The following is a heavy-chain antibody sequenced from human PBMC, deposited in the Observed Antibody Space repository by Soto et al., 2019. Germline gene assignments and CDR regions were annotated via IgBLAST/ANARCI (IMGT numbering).Heavy chain of an antibody. D-gene: IGHD1-26*01. CDR3: ARDGRDQNAYYFYGMEV. V-gene: IGHV1-18*04. CDR1: GYSFTDSG. Sequence: ASVKVSCKVSGYSFTDSGISSVRQAPGQGLEWMGWISAHNHMINYAQKFQGRVTMTTETSTNTVYMEMRSLRPDDTAGYYCARDGRDQNAYYFYGMEVWGQGTTVTVSS. J-gene: IGHJ6*02. CDR2: ISAHNHMI.